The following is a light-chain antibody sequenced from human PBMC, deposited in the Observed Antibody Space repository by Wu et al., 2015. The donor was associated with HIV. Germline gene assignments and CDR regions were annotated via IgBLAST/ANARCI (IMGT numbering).Light chain of an antibody. CDR3: HQYDSSPLS. CDR2: GAS. CDR1: QSLSSNY. J-gene: IGKJ4*01. Sequence: IVLTQSPGTLSLSPGDRATLSCRASQSLSSNYLAWYQQKPGQAPRLLIHGASSRATGIPDRFSGSGSATDFTLTISRLEPEDFAVYYCHQYDSSPLSFGGGSKVEIK. V-gene: IGKV3-20*01.